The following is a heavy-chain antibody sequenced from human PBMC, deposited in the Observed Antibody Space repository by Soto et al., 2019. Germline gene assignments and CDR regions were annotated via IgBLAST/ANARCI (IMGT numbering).Heavy chain of an antibody. CDR2: IYSGGTT. Sequence: GGSLRLSCAASGFTVNNNHMSWVRQAPGKGLEWVSIIYSGGTTYYADSVKGRFTISRDNSKNTLYLQMNSLRAEDTAVYYCLTAPVVWTYWGQGNRVTVSS. CDR3: LTAPVVWTY. J-gene: IGHJ4*02. D-gene: IGHD1-1*01. CDR1: GFTVNNNH. V-gene: IGHV3-53*01.